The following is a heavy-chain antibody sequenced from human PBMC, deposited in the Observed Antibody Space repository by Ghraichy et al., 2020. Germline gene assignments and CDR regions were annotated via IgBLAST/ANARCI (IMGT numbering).Heavy chain of an antibody. J-gene: IGHJ6*02. Sequence: GGSLRLSCAASGFTFSSYSMNWVRQAPGKGLEWVSNISSSSSTIYYADSVKGRFNISRDNAKNSLYLQMNSLRDEDTAVYYVARDSLLFGVGSATYCYYGKHLWRQGTAVIGSS. CDR3: ARDSLLFGVGSATYCYYGKHL. CDR1: GFTFSSYS. CDR2: ISSSSSTI. V-gene: IGHV3-48*02. D-gene: IGHD3-3*01.